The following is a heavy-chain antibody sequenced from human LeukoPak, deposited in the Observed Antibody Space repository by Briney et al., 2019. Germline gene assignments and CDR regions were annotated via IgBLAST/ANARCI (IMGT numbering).Heavy chain of an antibody. J-gene: IGHJ1*01. CDR1: GFTFSSYG. V-gene: IGHV3-30*02. D-gene: IGHD3-16*01. Sequence: GGSLRLSCAASGFTFSSYGMHWVRQAPGKGLEWVAFIRYDGSNKYYADSVTGRFTISRDNSKNTLYLQMNSLRAEDTAVYYCAKDGSFMITFGGVPFFQHWSQGTLVTVSS. CDR3: AKDGSFMITFGGVPFFQH. CDR2: IRYDGSNK.